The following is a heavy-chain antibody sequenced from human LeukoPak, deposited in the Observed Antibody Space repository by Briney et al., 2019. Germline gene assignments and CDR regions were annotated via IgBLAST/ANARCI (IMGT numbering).Heavy chain of an antibody. J-gene: IGHJ4*02. D-gene: IGHD6-13*01. V-gene: IGHV3-53*01. CDR1: GFTVSSNY. CDR2: IYSSGST. CDR3: ASRSLWYGEDY. Sequence: GGSLRLSRAASGFTVSSNYMSWVRQAPGKGLEWVSVIYSSGSTYYADSVKGRFTISRDNSKNTLYLQMNSLRAEDTAVYYCASRSLWYGEDYWGQGTLVTVSS.